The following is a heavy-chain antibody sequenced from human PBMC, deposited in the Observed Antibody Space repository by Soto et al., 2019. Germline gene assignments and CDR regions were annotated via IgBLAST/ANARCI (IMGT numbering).Heavy chain of an antibody. CDR2: IYPGDSDT. CDR1: GYSFTSYW. CDR3: ARGGYCSSTSCYAAPGAFDI. Sequence: GESLKISCKGSGYSFTSYWIGWVRQMPGKGLEWMGIIYPGDSDTRYSPSFQGQVTISADKSISTAYLQWSSLKASDTAMYYCARGGYCSSTSCYAAPGAFDIWGQGTMVTVSS. J-gene: IGHJ3*02. V-gene: IGHV5-51*01. D-gene: IGHD2-2*01.